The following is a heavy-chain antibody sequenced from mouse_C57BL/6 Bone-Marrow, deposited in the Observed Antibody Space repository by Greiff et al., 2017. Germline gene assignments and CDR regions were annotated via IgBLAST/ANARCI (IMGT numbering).Heavy chain of an antibody. CDR1: GFTFSSYA. Sequence: EVQLVESGEGLVKPGGSLKLSCAASGFTFSSYAMSWVRQTPEKRLEWVAYISSGGDYIYYADTVTGRFTISRDNARNTLYLQMSSLKSEDTAMYYCTRDCLSTVVAEAMDYWGQGTSVTVSS. CDR2: ISSGGDYI. V-gene: IGHV5-9-1*02. J-gene: IGHJ4*01. D-gene: IGHD1-1*01. CDR3: TRDCLSTVVAEAMDY.